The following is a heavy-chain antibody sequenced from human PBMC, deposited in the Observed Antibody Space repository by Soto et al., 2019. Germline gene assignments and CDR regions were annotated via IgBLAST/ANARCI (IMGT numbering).Heavy chain of an antibody. CDR1: GYNLAGYW. V-gene: IGHV5-51*01. CDR3: ARGGVSTRTFDY. CDR2: IYPSDSDT. Sequence: PXEPLNISFKGSGYNLAGYWIALVRRMPGKGLELMGIIYPSDSDTRYRPSFQGQVTISADKSISSAYLQWSSLRASDTAMYYCARGGVSTRTFDYWGQGTPVTVSS. J-gene: IGHJ4*02. D-gene: IGHD3-3*01.